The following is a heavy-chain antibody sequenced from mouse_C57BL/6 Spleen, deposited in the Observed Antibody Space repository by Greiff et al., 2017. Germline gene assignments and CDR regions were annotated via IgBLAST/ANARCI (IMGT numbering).Heavy chain of an antibody. CDR2: INPSSGYT. V-gene: IGHV1-7*01. CDR1: GYTFTSYW. J-gene: IGHJ3*01. CDR3: ARGEGAWFAD. Sequence: VQLLQSGAELAKPGASVKLSCKASGYTFTSYWMHWVKQRPGKGLEWIGHINPSSGYTKYNQKFKGKATLTADKSTTTAYMQRSSLTDEDSAVYYCARGEGAWFADWDQGTLVTVSA.